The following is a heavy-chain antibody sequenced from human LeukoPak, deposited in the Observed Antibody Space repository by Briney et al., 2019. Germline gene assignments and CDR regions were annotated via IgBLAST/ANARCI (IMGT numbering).Heavy chain of an antibody. CDR2: ISYDGSSK. Sequence: GGSLRLSCAASGFTFSSYGMHWVRQAPGKGLEWLAVISYDGSSKDYADSVKGRFTISRDNSKNTLYLQMNSLRVEDTAVYYCAKAADQYYYSYFYYMDVWGKGTTVTVSS. CDR1: GFTFSSYG. D-gene: IGHD2/OR15-2a*01. V-gene: IGHV3-30*18. J-gene: IGHJ6*03. CDR3: AKAADQYYYSYFYYMDV.